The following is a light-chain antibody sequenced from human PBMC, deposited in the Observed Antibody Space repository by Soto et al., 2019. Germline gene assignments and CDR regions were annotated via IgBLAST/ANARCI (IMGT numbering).Light chain of an antibody. CDR3: QQSYSTPQLT. V-gene: IGKV1-39*01. CDR1: QSISSY. Sequence: DLQMTQSPSSLSASVGDSVTITCRASQSISSYLNWYQQKPGKAPKLLIYAASSLQSGVPSRFSGSGSGTDFTLTISSLQPEDFATYYCQQSYSTPQLTFGGGTKVEIK. J-gene: IGKJ4*01. CDR2: AAS.